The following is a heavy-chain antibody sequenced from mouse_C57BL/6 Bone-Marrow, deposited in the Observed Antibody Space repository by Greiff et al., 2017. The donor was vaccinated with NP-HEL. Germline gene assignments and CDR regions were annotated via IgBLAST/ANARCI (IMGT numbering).Heavy chain of an antibody. Sequence: QVQLQQSGAELARPGASVKLSCKASGYTFTSYGISWVKQRPGQGLEWIGEIYPRSGNTYYNEKFKGKATLTADKSSSTAYMELRSLTSEDSAVYFCARQAIGYWGQGTTLTVSS. V-gene: IGHV1-81*01. CDR1: GYTFTSYG. J-gene: IGHJ2*01. CDR2: IYPRSGNT. D-gene: IGHD3-2*02. CDR3: ARQAIGY.